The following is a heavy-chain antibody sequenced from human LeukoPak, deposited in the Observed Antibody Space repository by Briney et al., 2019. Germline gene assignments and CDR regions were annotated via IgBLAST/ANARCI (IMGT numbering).Heavy chain of an antibody. Sequence: ASETLSLTCTVSGGSISSYYWSWIRQPPGKGLEWIGYIYYSGSTNYNPSLKSRVTISLDTSRNQFSLKLTSVTAADTAVYYCAKSNGYGLVDIWGQGTMVTVSS. V-gene: IGHV4-59*12. CDR2: IYYSGST. D-gene: IGHD3-10*01. J-gene: IGHJ3*02. CDR3: AKSNGYGLVDI. CDR1: GGSISSYY.